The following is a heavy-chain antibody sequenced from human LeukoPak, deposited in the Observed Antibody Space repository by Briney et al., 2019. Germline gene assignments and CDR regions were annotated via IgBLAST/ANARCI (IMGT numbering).Heavy chain of an antibody. V-gene: IGHV3-23*01. J-gene: IGHJ4*02. CDR2: ISGSGGAT. CDR3: AKDRSSGGSCYNY. Sequence: PGGSLRLSCTASEFTLGSYWVSWVRQTPAKGLEWVSGISGSGGATYYADSVKGRFTISRDNSENTVYLQMNSLRVEDTAIYYCAKDRSSGGSCYNYWGRGTQVTVSS. D-gene: IGHD2-15*01. CDR1: EFTLGSYW.